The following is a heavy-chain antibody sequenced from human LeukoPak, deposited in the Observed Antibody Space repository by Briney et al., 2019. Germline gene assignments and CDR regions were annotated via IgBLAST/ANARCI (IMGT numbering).Heavy chain of an antibody. CDR1: GFTFSDYY. J-gene: IGHJ4*02. Sequence: GGSLRLSCAASGFTFSDYYMSWIRQAPGKGLEWVSYISSSSSYTNYADSVKGRFTISRDNAKSSLYLQMNSLRAEDTAVYYCARDGRRDSSGYDGGDYWGQGTLVTVSS. D-gene: IGHD3-22*01. CDR2: ISSSSSYT. CDR3: ARDGRRDSSGYDGGDY. V-gene: IGHV3-11*05.